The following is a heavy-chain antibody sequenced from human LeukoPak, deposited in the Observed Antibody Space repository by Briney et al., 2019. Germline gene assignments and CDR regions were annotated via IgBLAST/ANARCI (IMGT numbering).Heavy chain of an antibody. CDR3: ARGCSGGSCYVFDY. CDR2: IWYDGSNK. V-gene: IGHV3-33*01. J-gene: IGHJ4*02. Sequence: GGSLRLSCAAPGFTFSSYGMHWVRQAPGKGLEWVAIIWYDGSNKYYADSVKGRFTISRDNSKDTLYLQMNSLRAEDTAVYYCARGCSGGSCYVFDYWGQGTLVTVSS. D-gene: IGHD2-15*01. CDR1: GFTFSSYG.